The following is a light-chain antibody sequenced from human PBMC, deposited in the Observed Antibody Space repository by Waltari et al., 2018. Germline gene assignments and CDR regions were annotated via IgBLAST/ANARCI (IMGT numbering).Light chain of an antibody. J-gene: IGKJ4*01. CDR3: QHGNTFPLT. CDR1: QDISRW. V-gene: IGKV1-12*01. CDR2: DAS. Sequence: DIQMTQSPSSVSASVGDRVIITCRASQDISRWLAGFQQTPGNAPKFLIYDASTVQSGVPSRVSGTGSGTEFTLTISSLQPEDFATYYCQHGNTFPLTFGGGTKVEIK.